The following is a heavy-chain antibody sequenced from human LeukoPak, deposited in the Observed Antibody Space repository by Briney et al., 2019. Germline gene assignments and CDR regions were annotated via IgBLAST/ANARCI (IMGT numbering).Heavy chain of an antibody. CDR3: ARVKSSSVWPYYFDY. V-gene: IGHV1-2*02. D-gene: IGHD6-19*01. J-gene: IGHJ4*02. Sequence: GASVKVSCKASGYTFTGYYMHWVRQAPGQGLEWMGWINPNSGGTNYAQKFQGRVTMTRDTSISTAYMELSRLRSDDTAVYYCARVKSSSVWPYYFDYWGQGTLVTVSS. CDR2: INPNSGGT. CDR1: GYTFTGYY.